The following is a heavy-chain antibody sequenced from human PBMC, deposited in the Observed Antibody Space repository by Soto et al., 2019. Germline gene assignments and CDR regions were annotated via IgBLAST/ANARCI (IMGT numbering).Heavy chain of an antibody. Sequence: GGSLRRSCTGSGFTFSGNAMSWVRQAQGKGLEWVSSISASGDNTYYADSVKGRFTISRDNSKDTLYLQMNTLRADDTAVYYCAKLIGPTGGYWGQGTTVTVSS. CDR2: ISASGDNT. V-gene: IGHV3-23*01. J-gene: IGHJ6*02. D-gene: IGHD4-17*01. CDR3: AKLIGPTGGY. CDR1: GFTFSGNA.